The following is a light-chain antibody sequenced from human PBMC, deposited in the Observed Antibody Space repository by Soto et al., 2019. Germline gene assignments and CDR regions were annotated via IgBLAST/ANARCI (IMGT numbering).Light chain of an antibody. Sequence: EIVLTQSPATLSLSPGERATLSCRASQSVSSHLTWYQQKPGQAPRLLIYDTSNRATGIPARFSGSGSRTDFTLTISSLEPEYVAVYYCQQRTNWRLPFCGGTKVDIK. J-gene: IGKJ4*01. CDR2: DTS. CDR1: QSVSSH. CDR3: QQRTNWRLP. V-gene: IGKV3-11*01.